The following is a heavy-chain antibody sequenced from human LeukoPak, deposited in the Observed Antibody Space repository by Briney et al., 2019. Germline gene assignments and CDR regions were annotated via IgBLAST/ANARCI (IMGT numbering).Heavy chain of an antibody. Sequence: ASVKVPCKASVYTFTSYGISGARQAPGQGLEGMGWISAYNGNTNHAQKLQGRVTMTTDTSTSTAYMELRSLRSDDTAVFYCARDLPFIAAAASDWGQGTLVTVSS. J-gene: IGHJ4*02. CDR3: ARDLPFIAAAASD. CDR1: VYTFTSYG. D-gene: IGHD6-13*01. V-gene: IGHV1-18*01. CDR2: ISAYNGNT.